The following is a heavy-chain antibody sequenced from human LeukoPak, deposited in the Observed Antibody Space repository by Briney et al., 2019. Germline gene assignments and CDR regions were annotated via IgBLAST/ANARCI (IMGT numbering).Heavy chain of an antibody. CDR2: INHSGST. CDR3: ARGVTTVTYYFDY. D-gene: IGHD4-17*01. J-gene: IGHJ4*02. Sequence: PSETLSLTCVVYGGSFSGYYWSWIRQPPGKGLEWIGEINHSGSTNYNPSLKSRVTISVDTSKNQFSLKLSSVTAADTAVYYCARGVTTVTYYFDYWGQGTLVTVSS. V-gene: IGHV4-34*01. CDR1: GGSFSGYY.